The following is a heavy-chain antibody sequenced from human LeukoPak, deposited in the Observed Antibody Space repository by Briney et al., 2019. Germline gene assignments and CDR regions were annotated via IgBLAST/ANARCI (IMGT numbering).Heavy chain of an antibody. CDR2: ITMSNSST. D-gene: IGHD5/OR15-5a*01. V-gene: IGHV3-21*06. CDR3: VSGSVPFDF. CDR1: GITFSRYG. Sequence: GGSLRLSCAASGITFSRYGMNWVRQGPGKGLEWVSSITMSNSSTYYADSVKGRFTIFRDNGKSSLYLQMNSLRAEDTAVYYCVSGSVPFDFWGQGTLVTVSS. J-gene: IGHJ4*02.